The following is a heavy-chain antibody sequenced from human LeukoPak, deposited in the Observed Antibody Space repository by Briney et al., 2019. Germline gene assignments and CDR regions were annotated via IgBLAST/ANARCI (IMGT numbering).Heavy chain of an antibody. CDR3: AKDAQPRSRWFDP. CDR2: IKQDGSKK. CDR1: GFPFSSYW. Sequence: GGSLRLSCVASGFPFSSYWMTWVRQAPGEGLEWVANIKQDGSKKSYVDSVKGRFTISRDNAKNSLYLQMNTLRAEDTAMYYCAKDAQPRSRWFDPWGQGTLVTVSS. V-gene: IGHV3-7*03. D-gene: IGHD3-16*01. J-gene: IGHJ5*02.